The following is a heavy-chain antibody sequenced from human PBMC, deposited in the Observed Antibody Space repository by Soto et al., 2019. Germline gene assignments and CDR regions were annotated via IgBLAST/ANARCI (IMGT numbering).Heavy chain of an antibody. J-gene: IGHJ3*02. Sequence: EVQLLESGGDLVQPGGSLRLSCAVSGFTFSSHATNWVRQAPGKGLEWVSAINGRGDGTYYSDSVKGRFTISRDPSKNTVHLQMNSLRAEDTALYYCAKGRTSDSGWKLDAFDMWGQGTLVSVSS. CDR1: GFTFSSHA. CDR2: INGRGDGT. V-gene: IGHV3-23*01. CDR3: AKGRTSDSGWKLDAFDM. D-gene: IGHD6-19*01.